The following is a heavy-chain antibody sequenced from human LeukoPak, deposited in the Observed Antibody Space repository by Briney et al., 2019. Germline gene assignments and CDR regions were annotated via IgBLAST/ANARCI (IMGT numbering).Heavy chain of an antibody. V-gene: IGHV3-7*01. CDR2: IKQGVTEK. CDR1: GFTFSSYW. J-gene: IGHJ4*02. Sequence: GGSLRLSCAASGFTFSSYWMSWVRQAPGKGLEWVAYIKQGVTEKYYVDSVKGRFTISRDNAKNSLYLQMNSLRAEDTAVYYCARRRGSYSDDYWGQGTLVTVSS. CDR3: ARRRGSYSDDY. D-gene: IGHD1-26*01.